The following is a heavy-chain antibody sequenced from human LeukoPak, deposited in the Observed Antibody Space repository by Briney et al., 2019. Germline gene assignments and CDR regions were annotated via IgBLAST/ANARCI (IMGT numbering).Heavy chain of an antibody. D-gene: IGHD2-2*01. CDR1: GGSISSYY. Sequence: PSETLSLTCTVSGGSISSYYWSWIRQPAGKGLEWIGRIYTSGSTNYNPSLKSRVTMSVDTSKNQFSLKLSSVTAADTAVYYCARDRPRHCSSTSCFRKFDYWGQGTLVTVSS. CDR2: IYTSGST. J-gene: IGHJ4*02. CDR3: ARDRPRHCSSTSCFRKFDY. V-gene: IGHV4-4*07.